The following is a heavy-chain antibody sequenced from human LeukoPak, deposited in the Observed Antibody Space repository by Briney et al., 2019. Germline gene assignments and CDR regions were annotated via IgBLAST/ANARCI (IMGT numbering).Heavy chain of an antibody. CDR3: VRGGYYYGMDV. V-gene: IGHV3-33*03. Sequence: GGSLRLSCAASGFTFSTYGMHWVRQAPGKGLEWVALIWNDGSKNLHADSVEGRFIISRDNAKNSLYLQMNSLRAEDTAVYYCVRGGYYYGMDVWGQGTTVTVSS. J-gene: IGHJ6*02. CDR2: IWNDGSKN. D-gene: IGHD3-10*01. CDR1: GFTFSTYG.